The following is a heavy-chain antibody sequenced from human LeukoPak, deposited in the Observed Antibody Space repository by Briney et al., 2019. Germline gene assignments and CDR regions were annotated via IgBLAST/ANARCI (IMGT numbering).Heavy chain of an antibody. Sequence: PGGSLRLSCAASGFTFSSYGMHWVRQAPGKGLEWVAVIWYGGSNKYYADSVKGRFTISRDNSKNTLYLQMNSLRAKDTAVYYCASSPGYCSSTSCFEYFQHWGQGTLVTVSS. CDR2: IWYGGSNK. D-gene: IGHD2-2*01. J-gene: IGHJ1*01. CDR3: ASSPGYCSSTSCFEYFQH. CDR1: GFTFSSYG. V-gene: IGHV3-33*08.